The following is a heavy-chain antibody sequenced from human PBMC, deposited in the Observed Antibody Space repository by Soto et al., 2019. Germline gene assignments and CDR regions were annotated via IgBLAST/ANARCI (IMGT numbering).Heavy chain of an antibody. J-gene: IGHJ4*02. CDR1: GYTFTSYA. V-gene: IGHV1-3*01. CDR2: INAGNGNT. CDR3: ARSITLAGDY. D-gene: IGHD1-20*01. Sequence: QVQLVQSGAEVKKPGASVKVSCKASGYTFTSYALPWVRQAPGQRLEWMGWINAGNGNTKYSQKFQGRVTITRDTSASTAYLELSSLRSEDTAVYYCARSITLAGDYWGQGTLVTVSS.